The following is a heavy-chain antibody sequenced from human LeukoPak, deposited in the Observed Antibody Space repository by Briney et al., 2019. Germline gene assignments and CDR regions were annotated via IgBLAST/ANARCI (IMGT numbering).Heavy chain of an antibody. CDR2: ISWNSGSI. Sequence: GGSLRVSCAASGFIFDDYAMHWVRQAPGKGLEWVSGISWNSGSIGYADSVKGRFIISRDNAKNSLYLQMNSLRAEDTALYYCATRDYFDYWGQGTLVTVSS. J-gene: IGHJ4*02. CDR3: ATRDYFDY. V-gene: IGHV3-9*01. CDR1: GFIFDDYA.